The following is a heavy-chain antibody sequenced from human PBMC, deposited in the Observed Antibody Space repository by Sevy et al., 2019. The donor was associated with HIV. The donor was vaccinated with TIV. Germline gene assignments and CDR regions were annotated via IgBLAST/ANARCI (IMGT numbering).Heavy chain of an antibody. CDR1: GFTFSSHA. CDR3: ARKYDSSGYFDY. J-gene: IGHJ4*02. D-gene: IGHD3-22*01. V-gene: IGHV3-30*14. CDR2: ISYDGSNK. Sequence: GGSLRLSCAASGFTFSSHAMHWVRQAPGKGLEWAAVISYDGSNKYYADSVKGRFTISRDDSKYSLYLQLNSLRAEDTAIYYCARKYDSSGYFDYWGQGTLVTVSS.